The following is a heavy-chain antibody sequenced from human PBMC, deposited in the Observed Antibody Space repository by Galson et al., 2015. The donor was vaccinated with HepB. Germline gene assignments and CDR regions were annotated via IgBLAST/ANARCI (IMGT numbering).Heavy chain of an antibody. V-gene: IGHV1-18*01. CDR1: GYTFTSYG. J-gene: IGHJ4*02. CDR2: ISAYNGNT. D-gene: IGHD1-14*01. Sequence: SVKVSCKASGYTFTSYGISWVRQAPGQGLEWMGWISAYNGNTNYAQKLQGRVTMTIDTSTSTAYMELRSLRSDDTAVYYCARDHRYPRRALFDYWGQGTLVTVSS. CDR3: ARDHRYPRRALFDY.